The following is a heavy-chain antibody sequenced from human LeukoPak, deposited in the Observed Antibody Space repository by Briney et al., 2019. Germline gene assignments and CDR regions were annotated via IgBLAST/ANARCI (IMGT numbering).Heavy chain of an antibody. J-gene: IGHJ4*02. Sequence: GRSLRLSCAASGFTFSSYGMHWVRQAPGKGLEWVSAISGSGGSTYYADSVKGRFTISRDNAKNSLSLQMNSLRAEDSAVYYCVRVLTMTTNWGQGTLVTVSS. CDR1: GFTFSSYG. V-gene: IGHV3-23*01. CDR2: ISGSGGST. CDR3: VRVLTMTTN. D-gene: IGHD4-17*01.